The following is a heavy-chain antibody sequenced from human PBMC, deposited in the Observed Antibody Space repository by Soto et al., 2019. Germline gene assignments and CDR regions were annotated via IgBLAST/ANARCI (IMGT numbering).Heavy chain of an antibody. D-gene: IGHD1-1*01. CDR2: IGTAGDP. CDR1: GFTFSSYD. CDR3: ARGNWNDAYYFDY. V-gene: IGHV3-13*05. Sequence: GESLKISCAASGFTFSSYDMHWVRQATGKGLEWVSAIGTAGDPYYPGSVKGRFTISRENAKNSLYLQMNSLRAGDTAVYYCARGNWNDAYYFDYWGQGTLVTVSS. J-gene: IGHJ4*02.